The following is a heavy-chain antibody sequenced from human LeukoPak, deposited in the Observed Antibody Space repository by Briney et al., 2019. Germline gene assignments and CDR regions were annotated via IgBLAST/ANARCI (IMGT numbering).Heavy chain of an antibody. J-gene: IGHJ2*01. CDR3: ARRGTIFGPESL. Sequence: PSETLSLTCTVSGGSTSSYYWSWIRQPPGKGLEWIGYIYTTGSTDYNPSLKSRVTISVDTSKNQLSLNLSSVIAADTAVYYCARRGTIFGPESLWGRGTLVTVSS. CDR1: GGSTSSYY. D-gene: IGHD3-3*01. V-gene: IGHV4-4*09. CDR2: IYTTGST.